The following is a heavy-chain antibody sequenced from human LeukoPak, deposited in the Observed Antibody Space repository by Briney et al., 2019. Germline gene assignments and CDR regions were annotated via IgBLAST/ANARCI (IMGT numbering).Heavy chain of an antibody. Sequence: GGSLRLSCAASGFTFSNYWMHWVRQAPGKGLVWVSRINSDGINTSYADSVKGRFTISRDNAKNTLYLQMSSLRAKDTAVYYCARIQLWSTLYYMDVWGKGTTVTVSS. D-gene: IGHD5-18*01. CDR3: ARIQLWSTLYYMDV. J-gene: IGHJ6*03. CDR1: GFTFSNYW. V-gene: IGHV3-74*01. CDR2: INSDGINT.